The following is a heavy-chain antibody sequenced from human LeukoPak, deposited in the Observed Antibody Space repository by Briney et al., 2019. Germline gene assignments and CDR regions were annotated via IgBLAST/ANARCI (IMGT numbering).Heavy chain of an antibody. CDR1: GYTFTCYY. CDR3: ARFPYGDYVDDYFDY. D-gene: IGHD4-17*01. Sequence: ASVKVSCKASGYTFTCYYMHWVRQAPGQGLEWMGRINPNSGGTNYAQKFQGRVTMTRDTSISTAYMELSRLRSDDTAVYYCARFPYGDYVDDYFDYWGQGTLVTVSS. CDR2: INPNSGGT. V-gene: IGHV1-2*06. J-gene: IGHJ4*02.